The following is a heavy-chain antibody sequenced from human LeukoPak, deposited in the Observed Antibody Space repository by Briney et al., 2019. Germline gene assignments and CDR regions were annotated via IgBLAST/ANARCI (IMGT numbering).Heavy chain of an antibody. Sequence: GGSLRLSCAASGFTFSTYWMHWVRQAPGKGLGWVSRIKSDGGTNYADSVKGRFTISRDNAKKTVSLQMNSLRPEDTGVYYCARAPSEIGGYYPEYFRHWGQGTLVTVSS. CDR3: ARAPSEIGGYYPEYFRH. V-gene: IGHV3-74*01. J-gene: IGHJ1*01. CDR1: GFTFSTYW. CDR2: IKSDGGT. D-gene: IGHD3-22*01.